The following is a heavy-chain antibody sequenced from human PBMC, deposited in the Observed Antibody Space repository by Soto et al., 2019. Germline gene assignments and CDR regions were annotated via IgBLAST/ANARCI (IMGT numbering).Heavy chain of an antibody. CDR2: IYYSGST. V-gene: IGHV4-39*01. CDR1: GGSISSSSYY. D-gene: IGHD3-3*01. CDR3: ARSYHPISSSPYDFWSGYYPTNDY. Sequence: SETLSLTCTVSGGSISSSSYYWGWIRQPPGKGLEWIGSIYYSGSTYYNPSLKSRVTISVDTSKNQFSLKLSSVTAADTAVYYCARSYHPISSSPYDFWSGYYPTNDYWGQGTLVTVSS. J-gene: IGHJ4*02.